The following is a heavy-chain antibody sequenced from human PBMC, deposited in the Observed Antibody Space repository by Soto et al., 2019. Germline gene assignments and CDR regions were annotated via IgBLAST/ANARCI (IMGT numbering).Heavy chain of an antibody. Sequence: QITLKESGPTLVKPTQTLTLTCTFSGFSLSTSGVGVGWIRQPPGKALEWLALIYWDDDKRYSPSLKSRRTSXTDTSKNQVGLTMTNMDPVDTAAYYCAHTLRGWHSYWGQGTLVTVSS. CDR2: IYWDDDK. J-gene: IGHJ4*02. D-gene: IGHD2-15*01. CDR1: GFSLSTSGVG. CDR3: AHTLRGWHSY. V-gene: IGHV2-5*02.